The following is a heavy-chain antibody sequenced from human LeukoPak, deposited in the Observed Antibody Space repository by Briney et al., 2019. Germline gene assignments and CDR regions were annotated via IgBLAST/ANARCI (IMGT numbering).Heavy chain of an antibody. CDR2: IYPGDSDT. Sequence: GESLKISCKVSGYSFTSSWIGWVRQMPGKNVEWMGIIYPGDSDTRYSPSFQGEVTISADKSTSTAYLQWSSLKASDTAMYYCAREYCNGGSCQYYFDYWGQGTLVTVSS. V-gene: IGHV5-51*01. CDR3: AREYCNGGSCQYYFDY. J-gene: IGHJ4*02. D-gene: IGHD2-15*01. CDR1: GYSFTSSW.